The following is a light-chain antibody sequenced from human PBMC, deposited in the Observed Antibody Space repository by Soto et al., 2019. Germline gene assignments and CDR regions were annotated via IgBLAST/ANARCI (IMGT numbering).Light chain of an antibody. CDR3: SSYTSSRTYV. CDR1: SSDVGYYNY. CDR2: EVT. Sequence: QSALTQPASVSGSPGQSITISCTGTSSDVGYYNYVSWYQQHPGKAPKLTIYEVTNRPSGVSDRFSGSKSGNTASLTISGLQAEDEANYYCSSYTSSRTYVFGTGTKLTVL. J-gene: IGLJ1*01. V-gene: IGLV2-14*01.